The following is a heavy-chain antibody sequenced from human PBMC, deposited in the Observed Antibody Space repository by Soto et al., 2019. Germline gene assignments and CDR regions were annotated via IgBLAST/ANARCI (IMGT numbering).Heavy chain of an antibody. CDR3: EVTTGY. J-gene: IGHJ4*02. V-gene: IGHV1-8*01. CDR2: VSPENKNA. Sequence: QVQVIQSRAEVKKPGASVKVSCKTSGYNFTEYDINWVRQAPGQGPEYMGWVSPENKNAVYAPQFRGRVSMTTDTTISTAYLEVTNLTYEDTAVYYCEVTTGYWGQGTMVTVSS. D-gene: IGHD1-1*01. CDR1: GYNFTEYD.